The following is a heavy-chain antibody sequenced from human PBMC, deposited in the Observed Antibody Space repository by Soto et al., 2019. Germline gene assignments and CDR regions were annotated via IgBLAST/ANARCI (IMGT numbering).Heavy chain of an antibody. CDR1: GFTFSSYA. J-gene: IGHJ1*01. Sequence: GGSLRLSCAASGFTFSSYAMSWVRQAPGKGLEWVSAISGSGGSTYYADSVKGRFTISRDNSKNTLYLQMNSLRAEDTAVYYCAKVGGEKKHIVVVTAILFQHWGQGTLVTVSS. CDR2: ISGSGGST. CDR3: AKVGGEKKHIVVVTAILFQH. D-gene: IGHD2-21*02. V-gene: IGHV3-23*01.